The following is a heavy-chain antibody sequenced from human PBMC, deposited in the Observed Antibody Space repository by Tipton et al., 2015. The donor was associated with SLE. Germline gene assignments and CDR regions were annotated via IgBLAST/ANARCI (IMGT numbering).Heavy chain of an antibody. D-gene: IGHD2-8*01. J-gene: IGHJ3*02. Sequence: SLRLSCAASGFTFSSYAMSWVRQAPGKGLEWVSAISGRGGSTYYADSVKGRFTISRDNSKNTLYLQMNSLRAEDTAVYYCAKEVSGVNDAFDIWGQGTMVTVSS. V-gene: IGHV3-23*01. CDR2: ISGRGGST. CDR1: GFTFSSYA. CDR3: AKEVSGVNDAFDI.